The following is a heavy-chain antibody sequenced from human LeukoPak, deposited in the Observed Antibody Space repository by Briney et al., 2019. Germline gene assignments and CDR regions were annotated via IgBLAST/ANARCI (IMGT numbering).Heavy chain of an antibody. V-gene: IGHV4-34*01. Sequence: SESLSLTCAVYGGSFNSYYWTWIRQPPGQGLEWVGEINHSRITNYNPSLKSRVTISLDTSKNQFSLKLSSVTAADTAVNYCARGFRAGRYSGCDSRRYYFDFWGQGTLVTVSS. CDR1: GGSFNSYY. CDR2: INHSRIT. J-gene: IGHJ4*02. D-gene: IGHD5-12*01. CDR3: ARGFRAGRYSGCDSRRYYFDF.